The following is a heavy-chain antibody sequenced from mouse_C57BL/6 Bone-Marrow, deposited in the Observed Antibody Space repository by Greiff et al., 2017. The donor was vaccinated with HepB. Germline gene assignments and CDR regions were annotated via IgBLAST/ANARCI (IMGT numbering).Heavy chain of an antibody. D-gene: IGHD2-4*01. CDR2: IDPSDSET. Sequence: QVQLQQPGAELVRPGSSVKLSCKASGYTFTSYWMHWVKQRPIQGLEWIGNIDPSDSETHYNQKFKDKATLTVDKSSSTAYMQLSSLTSEDSAVYYCARKIYCDYDAWFAYWGQGTLVTVSA. CDR1: GYTFTSYW. V-gene: IGHV1-52*01. CDR3: ARKIYCDYDAWFAY. J-gene: IGHJ3*01.